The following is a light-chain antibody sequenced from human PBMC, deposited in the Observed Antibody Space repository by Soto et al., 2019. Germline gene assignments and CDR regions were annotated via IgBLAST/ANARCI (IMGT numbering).Light chain of an antibody. Sequence: EIVLTQSPATLSLSPGERATLSCRASQSVSSYLAWYQRKPGQAPRLLIYGASSRATGIPDRFSGSGSGTDFTLTISRLEPEDFAVYYCQQYGSSPTFGGGTKVDIK. CDR3: QQYGSSPT. J-gene: IGKJ4*01. CDR2: GAS. CDR1: QSVSSY. V-gene: IGKV3-20*01.